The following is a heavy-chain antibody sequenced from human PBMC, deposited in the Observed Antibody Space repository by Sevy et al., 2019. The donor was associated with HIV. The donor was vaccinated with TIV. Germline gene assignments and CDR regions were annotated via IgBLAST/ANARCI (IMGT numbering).Heavy chain of an antibody. J-gene: IGHJ4*01. V-gene: IGHV4-38-2*02. D-gene: IGHD6-19*01. CDR3: ARDVSGPGD. CDR1: GYSISSGYY. CDR2: IYHSGST. Sequence: SETLSLTCAVSGYSISSGYYWGWIRQPPGKGLEWIGSIYHSGSTYYNPSLKSRVTISVDTSKNQFSLKLSSVTAADTAVYYCARDVSGPGDWGHGTLVTVSS.